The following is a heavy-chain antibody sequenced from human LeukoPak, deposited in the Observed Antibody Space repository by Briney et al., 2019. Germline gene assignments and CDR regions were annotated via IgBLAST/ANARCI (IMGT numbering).Heavy chain of an antibody. J-gene: IGHJ5*02. Sequence: PGGSLRLSCAASGFTFSNAWMSWVRQAPGKGLEWVGRIKTNTDGETTDYAAPVKGRFTISREDSKNTLYLQMNSLKTEDTAVYYCTTATLGYCINGVCERFDPWGQGTLVTVSS. V-gene: IGHV3-15*01. CDR1: GFTFSNAW. D-gene: IGHD2-8*01. CDR3: TTATLGYCINGVCERFDP. CDR2: IKTNTDGETT.